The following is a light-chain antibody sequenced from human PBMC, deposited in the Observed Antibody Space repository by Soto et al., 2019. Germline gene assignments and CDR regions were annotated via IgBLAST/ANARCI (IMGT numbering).Light chain of an antibody. Sequence: EIVLTQSPATLSLSPGERATLSCRASQSVSSYLAWYQQKPGQAPRLLSYDASNRATGIPARFSGSGSGTDVTLTISSLEPEDFAIYYCQQRSHWPPVTFGGGNKVHIK. CDR3: QQRSHWPPVT. CDR2: DAS. J-gene: IGKJ4*02. V-gene: IGKV3-11*01. CDR1: QSVSSY.